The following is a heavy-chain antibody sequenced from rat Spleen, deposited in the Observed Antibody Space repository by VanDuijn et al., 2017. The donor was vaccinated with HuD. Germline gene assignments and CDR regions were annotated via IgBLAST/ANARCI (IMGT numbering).Heavy chain of an antibody. V-gene: IGHV2S30*01. CDR2: MRYDGDT. CDR1: GFSLTGNN. J-gene: IGHJ2*01. Sequence: QVQLKESEPDLVQPSQTLSLTCTVSGFSLTGNNVHWVRQPPGKGLEWMGRMRYDGDTYYNSTLKSRLSISRDTSKNQVFLKMNSLQSDDTAIFYCARELDFEYNYFDYWGQGVMVTVSS. D-gene: IGHD1-5*01. CDR3: ARELDFEYNYFDY.